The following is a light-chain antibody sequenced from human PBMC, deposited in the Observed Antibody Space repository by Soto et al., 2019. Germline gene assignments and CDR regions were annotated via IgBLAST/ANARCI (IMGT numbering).Light chain of an antibody. Sequence: QSVLNQAPSASGTPGQRVTISCSGSSSNIGRHAVYWYQQVPGSAPRLVMYKNNQRPSGVPDRFSGSKSGTSASLAISGLRSEDEADYYCAAMDDYRSGPVFGGGTKLNVL. CDR1: SSNIGRHA. J-gene: IGLJ3*02. CDR3: AAMDDYRSGPV. CDR2: KNN. V-gene: IGLV1-47*01.